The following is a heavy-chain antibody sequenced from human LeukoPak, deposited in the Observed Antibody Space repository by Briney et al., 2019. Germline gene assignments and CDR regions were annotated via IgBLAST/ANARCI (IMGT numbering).Heavy chain of an antibody. J-gene: IGHJ6*02. CDR2: MNPNSGNT. CDR1: GYTFTSYD. Sequence: GASVKVSCKASGYTFTSYDINWVRQATGQGLEWMGWMNPNSGNTGYAQKFQGRVTMTRNTSISTAYMELSSLRSEDTAVYYCAREVEGPVLRYFDWLSPSYYYGMDVWGQGTTVTVSS. D-gene: IGHD3-9*01. V-gene: IGHV1-8*01. CDR3: AREVEGPVLRYFDWLSPSYYYGMDV.